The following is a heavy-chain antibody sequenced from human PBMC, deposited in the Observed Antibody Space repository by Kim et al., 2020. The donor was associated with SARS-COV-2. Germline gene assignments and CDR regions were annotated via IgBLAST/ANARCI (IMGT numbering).Heavy chain of an antibody. J-gene: IGHJ4*01. V-gene: IGHV3-11*01. D-gene: IGHD3-22*01. CDR3: ARGMAYYYDSSGYYTFDY. CDR2: ISSSGSTI. CDR1: GFTFSDYY. Sequence: GGSLRLSCAASGFTFSDYYMSWSRQAPGKGLEWVSYISSSGSTIYYADSVKGRFTISRDNAKNSLYLQMNSLRAEDTAEYYCARGMAYYYDSSGYYTFDYWGQGTLVTVSS.